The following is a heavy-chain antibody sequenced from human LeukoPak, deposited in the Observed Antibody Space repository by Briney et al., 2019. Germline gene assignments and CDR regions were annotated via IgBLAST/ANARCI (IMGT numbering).Heavy chain of an antibody. V-gene: IGHV1-8*01. J-gene: IGHJ1*01. CDR2: MNPNNGNT. D-gene: IGHD6-19*01. CDR3: TRGGPVAGTHKYFQH. CDR1: GYTFTSYD. Sequence: ASVKVSCKASGYTFTSYDINWVRQATGQGLEWMGWMNPNNGNTDYAQKFQGRVTLTRNTSISAAYMELSSLRSEDTAVYYCTRGGPVAGTHKYFQHWGQGTLVTVSS.